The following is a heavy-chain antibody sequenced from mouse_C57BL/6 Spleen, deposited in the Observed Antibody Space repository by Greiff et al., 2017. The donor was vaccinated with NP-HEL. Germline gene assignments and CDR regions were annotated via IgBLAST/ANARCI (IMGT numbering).Heavy chain of an antibody. V-gene: IGHV1-22*01. CDR2: INPNNGGT. CDR1: GYTFTDYN. Sequence: EVQLQQSGPELVKPGASVKMSCKASGYTFTDYNMHWVKQSHGKSLEWIGYINPNNGGTSYNQKFKGKATLTVNKSSSTAYMELRSLTSEDSAVYYCARVPYYGSSWGAMDDWGQGTSVTVSS. D-gene: IGHD1-1*01. CDR3: ARVPYYGSSWGAMDD. J-gene: IGHJ4*01.